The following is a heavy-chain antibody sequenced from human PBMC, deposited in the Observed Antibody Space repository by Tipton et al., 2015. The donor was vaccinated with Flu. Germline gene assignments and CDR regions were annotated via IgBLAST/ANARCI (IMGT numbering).Heavy chain of an antibody. CDR1: GGSISSDDYY. D-gene: IGHD3-10*01. CDR3: AREGMLRGIPRYYFDT. V-gene: IGHV4-31*03. CDR2: IHHSGSA. J-gene: IGHJ4*02. Sequence: TLSLTCTVSGGSISSDDYYWSWIRQHPGRGLEWVGYIHHSGSAYSNPSLKSRLTLSVDTSKNQFSLRLTSVTAADTAVYYCAREGMLRGIPRYYFDTWGQGTLVTVSS.